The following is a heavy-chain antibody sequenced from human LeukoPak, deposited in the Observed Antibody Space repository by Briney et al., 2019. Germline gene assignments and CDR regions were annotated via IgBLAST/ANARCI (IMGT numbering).Heavy chain of an antibody. CDR3: VVTMVRGVQPANWYFDL. Sequence: SETQSLTCAVYGGSFSGYYWSWIRQPPGKGLEWIGEINHSGSTNYNPSLKSRVTISVDTSKNQFSLKLSSVTAADTAVYYCVVTMVRGVQPANWYFDLWGRGTLVTVSS. J-gene: IGHJ2*01. V-gene: IGHV4-34*01. CDR1: GGSFSGYY. D-gene: IGHD3-10*01. CDR2: INHSGST.